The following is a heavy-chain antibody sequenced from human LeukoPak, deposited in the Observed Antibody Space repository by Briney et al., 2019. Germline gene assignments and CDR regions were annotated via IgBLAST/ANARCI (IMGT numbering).Heavy chain of an antibody. CDR3: ARDRDLLGYCTNGVCHKGYDY. D-gene: IGHD2-8*01. CDR2: IYHSGST. V-gene: IGHV4-38-2*02. Sequence: PSETLSLTCTVSGYSISSGYYWGWIRQPPGKGLEWIGSIYHSGSTYYNPSLKSRVTISVDTSKNQFSLKLSSVTAADTAVYYCARDRDLLGYCTNGVCHKGYDYWGQGTLVTVSS. J-gene: IGHJ4*02. CDR1: GYSISSGYY.